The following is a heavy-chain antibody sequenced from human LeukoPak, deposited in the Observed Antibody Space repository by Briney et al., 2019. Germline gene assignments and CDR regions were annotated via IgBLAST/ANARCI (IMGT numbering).Heavy chain of an antibody. CDR2: ISTSDSTI. V-gene: IGHV3-48*01. CDR1: GFTFSSYR. J-gene: IGHJ4*02. D-gene: IGHD5/OR15-5a*01. CDR3: ARGTSTIDY. Sequence: PGGSLRLSCAASGFTFSSYRMNWVRQGPGKGLEWVSYISTSDSTIYYADSVEGRFTISRDNAKNSLYLQMNSLRAEDTAVYYCARGTSTIDYWGQGTLVTVSS.